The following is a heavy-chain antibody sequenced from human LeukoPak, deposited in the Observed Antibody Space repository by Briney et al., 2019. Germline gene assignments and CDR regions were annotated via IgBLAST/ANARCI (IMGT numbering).Heavy chain of an antibody. V-gene: IGHV3-48*01. CDR1: GFTFSSYS. D-gene: IGHD3-3*01. Sequence: GGSLRLSCAASGFTFSSYSMNWVRQAPGKGLEWVSYITSSSSIIYYADSVKGRFTISRDNAKNTLYLQMNSLRGEDTAVYYCAKEEWLLAVYFDYWGQGTLVTVSS. J-gene: IGHJ4*02. CDR3: AKEEWLLAVYFDY. CDR2: ITSSSSII.